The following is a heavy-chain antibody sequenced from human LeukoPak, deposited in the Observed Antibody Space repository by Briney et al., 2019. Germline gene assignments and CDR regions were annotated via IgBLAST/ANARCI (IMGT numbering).Heavy chain of an antibody. CDR1: GYTYTRYY. Sequence: GASVKVSCKTSGYTYTRYYMQWVRRAPGHGLEWMGIINPISGATDYAQKFQGRVTMTRDTSTSTVYMELSSLRSEDTAMYYCARLPYRNGVAQDYWGQGTLVTVSS. V-gene: IGHV1-46*01. J-gene: IGHJ4*02. D-gene: IGHD3-16*02. CDR3: ARLPYRNGVAQDY. CDR2: INPISGAT.